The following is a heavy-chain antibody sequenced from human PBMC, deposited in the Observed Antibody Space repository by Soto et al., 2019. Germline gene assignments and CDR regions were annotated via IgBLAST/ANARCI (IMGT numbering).Heavy chain of an antibody. V-gene: IGHV3-30*18. D-gene: IGHD2-2*01. CDR3: AKGYHNLDY. J-gene: IGHJ4*02. CDR2: ISYDGSNK. CDR1: GFTFSSYG. Sequence: GGSLRLSCAASGFTFSSYGMHWVRQAPVKGLEWVAVISYDGSNKYYADSVKGRFTISRDNSKNTLYLQMNSLRVEDTAVYYCAKGYHNLDYWGLGTLVTVSS.